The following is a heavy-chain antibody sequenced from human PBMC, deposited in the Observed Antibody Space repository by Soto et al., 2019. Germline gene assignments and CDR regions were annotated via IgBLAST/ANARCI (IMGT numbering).Heavy chain of an antibody. Sequence: PSETLSLTCTVSGGSISSSSYYWGWIRQPPGKGLEWIGSIYYSGSTYYNPSLKSRVTISVVTSKNQFSLKLSSVTAADTAVYYCARLLRHNYYGMDVWGQGTTVTVSS. CDR3: ARLLRHNYYGMDV. J-gene: IGHJ6*02. D-gene: IGHD5-12*01. V-gene: IGHV4-39*01. CDR1: GGSISSSSYY. CDR2: IYYSGST.